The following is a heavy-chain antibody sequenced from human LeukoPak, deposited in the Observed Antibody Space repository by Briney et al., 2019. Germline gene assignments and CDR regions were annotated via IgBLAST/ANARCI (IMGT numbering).Heavy chain of an antibody. CDR1: GFTFSNAW. J-gene: IGHJ5*01. CDR3: TKSLDCSRATCDS. D-gene: IGHD2-15*01. CDR2: IRSKANGGTT. V-gene: IGHV3-15*01. Sequence: GGSLRLSCAASGFTFSNAWMSWVRPAPGKGLEWVGRIRSKANGGTTDYAAPVKGRFTISRDDSKNMLYLQMTSLNTEDTAVYYCTKSLDCSRATCDSWGQGTLVTVSS.